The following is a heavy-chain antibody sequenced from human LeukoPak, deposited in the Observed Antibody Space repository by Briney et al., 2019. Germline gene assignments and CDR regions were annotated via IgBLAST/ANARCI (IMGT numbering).Heavy chain of an antibody. CDR1: GFTFSSYE. Sequence: GGCLRVSCAASGFTFSSYEMNWVRQAPGKGLGWGSYISSGGTTIYYADSVKGRFTISRDNAKNSLYLQMNSLRAEDTAVYYCARDSEPYCSSASCYERGFDYWGQGTLVTVSS. CDR3: ARDSEPYCSSASCYERGFDY. CDR2: ISSGGTTI. D-gene: IGHD2-2*01. J-gene: IGHJ4*02. V-gene: IGHV3-48*03.